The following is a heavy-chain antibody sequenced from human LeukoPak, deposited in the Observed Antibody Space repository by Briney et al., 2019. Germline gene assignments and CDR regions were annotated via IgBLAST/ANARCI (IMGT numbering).Heavy chain of an antibody. V-gene: IGHV1-69*05. D-gene: IGHD5-18*01. CDR3: ARGPHTAGSYYYYMDV. CDR1: EGTFSSYA. J-gene: IGHJ6*03. CDR2: IIPIFGTA. Sequence: ASVKVSCKASEGTFSSYAISWVRQAPGQGLEWMGGIIPIFGTANYAQKFQGRVTITTDESTSTAYMELSSLRSEDTAVYYCARGPHTAGSYYYYMDVWGKGTTVTVSS.